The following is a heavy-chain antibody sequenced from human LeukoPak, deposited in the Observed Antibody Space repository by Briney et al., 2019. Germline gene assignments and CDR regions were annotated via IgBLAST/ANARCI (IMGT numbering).Heavy chain of an antibody. CDR2: ISDSGSIT. J-gene: IGHJ4*02. Sequence: GGSLRLSCAASGFAFSSQAMGWVRQAPGKGLEWVSVISDSGSITYYADSVKGRFTISRDNSKNTLFLQMNSLRAEDTAVYYCVKDARRTSGWYFFDYWGQGTLVTVSS. CDR1: GFAFSSQA. D-gene: IGHD6-19*01. CDR3: VKDARRTSGWYFFDY. V-gene: IGHV3-23*01.